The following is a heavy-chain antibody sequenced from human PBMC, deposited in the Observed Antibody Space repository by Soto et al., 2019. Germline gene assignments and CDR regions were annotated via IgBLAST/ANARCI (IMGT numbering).Heavy chain of an antibody. CDR2: IVVGSGNT. V-gene: IGHV1-58*01. Sequence: SVKVSCKASGFTFTSSAVQWVRQARGQRLEWIGWIVVGSGNTNYAQKFQERVTITRDMSTSTAFMELSSLRSEDTAVYYCAADMLSGYYYYYGMDVWGQGTTVTVSS. D-gene: IGHD3-10*02. CDR1: GFTFTSSA. J-gene: IGHJ6*02. CDR3: AADMLSGYYYYYGMDV.